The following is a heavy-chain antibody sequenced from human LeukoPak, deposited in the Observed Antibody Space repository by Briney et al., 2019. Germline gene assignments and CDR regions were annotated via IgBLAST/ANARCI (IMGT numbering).Heavy chain of an antibody. J-gene: IGHJ4*02. D-gene: IGHD6-19*01. CDR1: GYTFTSYG. V-gene: IGHV1-18*01. Sequence: ASVKVSCKASGYTFTSYGISWVRQAPGQGLEWMGWISAYNGNTNYAQKLQGRVTMTTDTSTSTAYMELRSLRSDDTAVYYCAREVEWYSSGWPNHFDYWGQGTLVTVSS. CDR3: AREVEWYSSGWPNHFDY. CDR2: ISAYNGNT.